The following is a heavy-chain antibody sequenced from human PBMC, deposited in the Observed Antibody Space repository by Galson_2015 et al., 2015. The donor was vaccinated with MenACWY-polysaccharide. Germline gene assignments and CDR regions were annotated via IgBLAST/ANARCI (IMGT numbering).Heavy chain of an antibody. CDR3: ASRTRFRTGSGPEDF. CDR1: GFTFSTYS. V-gene: IGHV3-21*01. D-gene: IGHD1-14*01. Sequence: LRLSCAGSGFTFSTYSMIWVRQAPGKGLEWVSAISGSSSYIYYADSVKGRFTISRDNAENSLYLQMNSLRAEDTAVYYCASRTRFRTGSGPEDFWGQGTLVAVSS. CDR2: ISGSSSYI. J-gene: IGHJ4*02.